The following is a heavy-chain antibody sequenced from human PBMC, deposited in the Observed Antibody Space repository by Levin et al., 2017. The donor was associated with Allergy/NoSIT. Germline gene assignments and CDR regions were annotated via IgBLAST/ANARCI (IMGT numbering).Heavy chain of an antibody. J-gene: IGHJ3*01. Sequence: GGSLRLSCAASEFTFSDFHMSWIRQAPGKGLEWVSSISGTSFSINYADSVKGRFTISRDNDKNSLYLQMNSLRAEDTAVYYFATHYFDSSVYYYSDVFELWGQGTLVTVSS. V-gene: IGHV3-11*03. CDR1: EFTFSDFH. D-gene: IGHD3-22*01. CDR3: ATHYFDSSVYYYSDVFEL. CDR2: ISGTSFSI.